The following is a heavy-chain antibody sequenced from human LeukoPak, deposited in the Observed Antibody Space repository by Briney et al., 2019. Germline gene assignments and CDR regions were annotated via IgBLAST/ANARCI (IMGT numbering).Heavy chain of an antibody. D-gene: IGHD3-10*01. CDR3: ARVDAEGSGVRYFDY. J-gene: IGHJ4*02. CDR1: GYTFTNYY. V-gene: IGHV1-46*01. Sequence: ASVKVSFKASGYTFTNYYMRWVRQAPGQGLEWMGIINPSGGSTSYAQKFQGRVTMTRDTSTSTVYMELSSLRSEDTAVYFCARVDAEGSGVRYFDYWGQGTLVTVSS. CDR2: INPSGGST.